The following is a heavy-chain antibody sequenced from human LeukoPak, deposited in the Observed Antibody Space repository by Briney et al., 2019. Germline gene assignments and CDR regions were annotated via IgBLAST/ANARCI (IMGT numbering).Heavy chain of an antibody. J-gene: IGHJ3*02. D-gene: IGHD3-10*01. CDR2: IYTSGST. CDR3: ARVYGSRAFDI. Sequence: SETLSLTCTVSGGSVTTYYWSWIRQPAGKGLEWIGRIYTSGSTNYNPSLESRVTLSADTSKNQFSLKMSSVTAADTAVYYCARVYGSRAFDIWGQGTLVTVSS. V-gene: IGHV4-4*07. CDR1: GGSVTTYY.